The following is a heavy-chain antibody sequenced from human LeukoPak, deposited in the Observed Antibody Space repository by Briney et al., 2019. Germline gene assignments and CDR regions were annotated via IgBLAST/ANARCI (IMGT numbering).Heavy chain of an antibody. CDR3: ARRSGYSSRSNRDYYYYYIDV. V-gene: IGHV1-8*02. D-gene: IGHD6-19*01. Sequence: AASVKVSCKGSGYTFTGYYMHWVRQGTGQGLEWMGWVNTKSGSTDYAQSFQGRVPMTSNTSIKTAYMELSSLRSEDTAVYYCARRSGYSSRSNRDYYYYYIDVRGNVTTVT. CDR1: GYTFTGYY. J-gene: IGHJ6*03. CDR2: VNTKSGST.